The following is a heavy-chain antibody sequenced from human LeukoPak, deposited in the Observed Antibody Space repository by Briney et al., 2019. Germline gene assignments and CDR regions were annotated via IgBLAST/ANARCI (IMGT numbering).Heavy chain of an antibody. CDR3: AREGIAAAGRGENDAFDI. Sequence: ASLRVSCEASRYTFTGYYMHWVPEAPGQRVGWMGWINPNSGGINYAQKFQGRVTMTRDTSISTACMELSRLRSDDTAVYYCAREGIAAAGRGENDAFDIWGQGTMVTVSS. D-gene: IGHD6-13*01. J-gene: IGHJ3*02. CDR1: RYTFTGYY. CDR2: INPNSGGI. V-gene: IGHV1-2*02.